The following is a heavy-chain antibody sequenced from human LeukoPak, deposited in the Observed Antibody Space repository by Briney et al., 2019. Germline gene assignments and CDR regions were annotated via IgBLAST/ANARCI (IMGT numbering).Heavy chain of an antibody. D-gene: IGHD2-2*01. V-gene: IGHV1-8*01. CDR2: MNPNSGNT. Sequence: ASVKVPCKASGYTFTSYDINWVRQATGQGLEWMGWMNPNSGNTGYAQKFQGRVTMTRNTSISTAYMELSSLRSEDTAVYYCARGGRYCSSTSCYAIDYWGQGTLVTVSS. J-gene: IGHJ4*02. CDR1: GYTFTSYD. CDR3: ARGGRYCSSTSCYAIDY.